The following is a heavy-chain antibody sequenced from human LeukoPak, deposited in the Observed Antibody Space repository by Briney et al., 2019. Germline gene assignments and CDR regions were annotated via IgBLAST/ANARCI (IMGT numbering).Heavy chain of an antibody. CDR3: AKDIERVAGLFYCYYGMDV. CDR2: ISWNSGSI. V-gene: IGHV3-9*01. J-gene: IGHJ6*02. CDR1: GFTFDDYA. D-gene: IGHD6-19*01. Sequence: GGSLRLSCAASGFTFDDYAMHWVRQAPGKGLEWVSGISWNSGSIGYADSVKGRFTISRDNAKNSLYLQMNSLRAEDTALYYCAKDIERVAGLFYCYYGMDVWGQGTTVTVSS.